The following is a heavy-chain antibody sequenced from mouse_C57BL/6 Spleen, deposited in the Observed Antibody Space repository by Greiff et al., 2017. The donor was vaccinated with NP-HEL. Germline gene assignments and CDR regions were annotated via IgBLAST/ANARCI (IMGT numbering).Heavy chain of an antibody. Sequence: EVKLVESGPVLVKPGASVKMSCKASGYTFTDYYMNWVKQSHGKSLEWIGVINPYNGGTSYNQKFKGKATLTVDKSSSTSYMELNSLTSEDSAVYYCARWPTGTGDYWGQGTTLTVSS. D-gene: IGHD4-1*02. CDR2: INPYNGGT. J-gene: IGHJ2*01. V-gene: IGHV1-19*01. CDR3: ARWPTGTGDY. CDR1: GYTFTDYY.